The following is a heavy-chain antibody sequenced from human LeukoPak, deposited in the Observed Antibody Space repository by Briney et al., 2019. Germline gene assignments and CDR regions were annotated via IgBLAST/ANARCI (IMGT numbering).Heavy chain of an antibody. CDR2: IIPIFGTA. V-gene: IGHV1-69*13. J-gene: IGHJ6*03. D-gene: IGHD2-2*02. CDR3: ARNLVVPAAINYYYYYMDV. Sequence: GASVKVSCKASGYTFTSYGISWVRQAPGQGLEWMGGIIPIFGTANYAQKFQGRVTITADESTSTAYMELSSLRSEDTAVYYCARNLVVPAAINYYYYYMDVWGKGTTVTVSS. CDR1: GYTFTSYG.